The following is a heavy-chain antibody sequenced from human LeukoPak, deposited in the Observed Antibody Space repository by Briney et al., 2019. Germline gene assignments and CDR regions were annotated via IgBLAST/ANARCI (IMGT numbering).Heavy chain of an antibody. CDR3: ARDKRHSYGKYFDP. V-gene: IGHV4-59*12. CDR1: GDTLSTYY. D-gene: IGHD5-18*01. J-gene: IGHJ4*02. Sequence: SETLSLTCSLSGDTLSTYYWNWIRQTPGRGLEWIGHISLGNTEYNPSLKSRVTISVDTSKNEFYLRLTSATAADTALYFCARDKRHSYGKYFDPWSQGTLVSVSS. CDR2: ISLGNT.